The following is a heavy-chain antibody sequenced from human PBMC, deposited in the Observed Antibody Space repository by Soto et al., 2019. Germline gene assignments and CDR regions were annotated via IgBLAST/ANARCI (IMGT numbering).Heavy chain of an antibody. D-gene: IGHD3-3*01. V-gene: IGHV2-5*02. CDR2: IYWDDDK. J-gene: IGHJ4*02. CDR1: GFSLTTSGVG. CDR3: ANRILRTVFGLVTTTAIYFDF. Sequence: QITLNESGPTVVKPAETLTLTCTFSGFSLTTSGVGVGWIRQSPGKAPEWLALIYWDDDKRYSASLKSRLTITKDTSKNHVLLTMASVDPADTATYYCANRILRTVFGLVTTTAIYFDFWGQGTPVVVSS.